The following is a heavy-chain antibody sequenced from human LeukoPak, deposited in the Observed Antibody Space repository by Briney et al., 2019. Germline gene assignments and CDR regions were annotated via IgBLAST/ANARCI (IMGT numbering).Heavy chain of an antibody. CDR2: IYHSGST. CDR1: GYSISSGYY. CDR3: ARGFLCSGVDY. D-gene: IGHD6-19*01. J-gene: IGHJ4*02. Sequence: PSETLSLTCAVSGYSISSGYYWGWIRQPPGKGLEWIGSIYHSGSTYYNPSLKSRVTISVDTSKNQFSLKLSSVTAADTAVYYCARGFLCSGVDYWGQGTLVTVSS. V-gene: IGHV4-38-2*01.